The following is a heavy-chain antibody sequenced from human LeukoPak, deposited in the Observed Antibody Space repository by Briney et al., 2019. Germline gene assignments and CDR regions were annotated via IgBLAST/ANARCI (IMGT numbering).Heavy chain of an antibody. CDR1: EFTFGSYV. V-gene: IGHV3-30*03. D-gene: IGHD3-10*01. Sequence: PGRSLRLSCAASEFTFGSYVMHWVRQTPGKGLEWVAPISSDGSDKYYADSVKGRFTISRDNPKNTLYLQMNSLRTEDTAIYYCARDPAGSFGYCDHWGQGTLVTVSS. CDR2: ISSDGSDK. J-gene: IGHJ4*02. CDR3: ARDPAGSFGYCDH.